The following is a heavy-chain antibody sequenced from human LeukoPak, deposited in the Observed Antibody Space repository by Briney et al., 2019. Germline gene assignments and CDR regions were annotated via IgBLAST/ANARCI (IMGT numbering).Heavy chain of an antibody. Sequence: ASVKVSCKASGYTFTGYYMHWVRQAPGQGLEWMGWINPNSGGTNYAQKFQGRVTMTRDTSISTAYMELSRLRSDDTAVYYCARDRGRIAVAVDFDYWGQGTLVTVSS. CDR3: ARDRGRIAVAVDFDY. D-gene: IGHD6-19*01. CDR2: INPNSGGT. CDR1: GYTFTGYY. V-gene: IGHV1-2*02. J-gene: IGHJ4*02.